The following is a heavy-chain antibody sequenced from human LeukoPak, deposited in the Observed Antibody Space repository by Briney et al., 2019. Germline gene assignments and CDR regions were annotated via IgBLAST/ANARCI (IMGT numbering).Heavy chain of an antibody. CDR3: VRGTPTPGMDY. CDR1: GYTFTSYG. CDR2: IDTTTGNP. Sequence: GASVKVSCKASGYTFTSYGISWLRQAPGQGLEWMGNIDTTTGNPRYAQDFTGRFVFSLDTSVSTAYLQITSLKADDTAAYYCVRGTPTPGMDYRGQGTQVTVSS. V-gene: IGHV7-4-1*02. J-gene: IGHJ4*02. D-gene: IGHD3-10*01.